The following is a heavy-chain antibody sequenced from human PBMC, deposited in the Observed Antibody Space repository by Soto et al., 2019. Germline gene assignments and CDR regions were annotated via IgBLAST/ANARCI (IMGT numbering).Heavy chain of an antibody. Sequence: QSLSCAASGFTFDDHAMHWVRQAKGKGLEWVSGISWKSGSIGYSDSVKGRFTISRDNAKNSLYLQMNSLRAEDTALYYCAKDVSGYLPTDAFDIWGQGTMVTVSS. CDR1: GFTFDDHA. D-gene: IGHD3-3*01. CDR2: ISWKSGSI. V-gene: IGHV3-9*01. J-gene: IGHJ3*02. CDR3: AKDVSGYLPTDAFDI.